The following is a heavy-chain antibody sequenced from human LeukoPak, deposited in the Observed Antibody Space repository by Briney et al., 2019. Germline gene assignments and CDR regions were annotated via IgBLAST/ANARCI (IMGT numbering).Heavy chain of an antibody. J-gene: IGHJ6*02. V-gene: IGHV4-38-2*01. Sequence: GPLRLSCAASGFTFSSYAMSWVRQAPGKGLEWIGSTYYSGSTYYNPSLKSRVTISVDTSKNQFSLKLSSVTAADPAVYYCARRRYYGSSYYYYGMDVWGQGTTVTVSS. CDR2: TYYSGST. CDR3: ARRRYYGSSYYYYGMDV. CDR1: GFTFSSYA. D-gene: IGHD3-10*01.